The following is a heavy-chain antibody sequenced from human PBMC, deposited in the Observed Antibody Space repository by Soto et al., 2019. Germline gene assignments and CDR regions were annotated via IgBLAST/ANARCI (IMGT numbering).Heavy chain of an antibody. Sequence: ASVKVSCKVSGYTVTDLSIHWVRQSPGKGLEWMANFEPEDGEIVYAQKFQGRVKVTEDTSANTAYLELSSLTSDDTAVYYCAVESRTTGITTLDYNGLQLLGQGTPVNVSS. V-gene: IGHV1-24*01. CDR2: FEPEDGEI. J-gene: IGHJ6*01. CDR1: GYTVTDLS. D-gene: IGHD1-1*01. CDR3: AVESRTTGITTLDYNGLQL.